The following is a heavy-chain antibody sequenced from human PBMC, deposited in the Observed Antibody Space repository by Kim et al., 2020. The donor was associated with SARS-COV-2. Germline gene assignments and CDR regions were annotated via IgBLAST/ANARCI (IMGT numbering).Heavy chain of an antibody. D-gene: IGHD3-9*01. Sequence: ASVKVSCKASGYTFTSYGISWVRQAPGQGLEWMGWISAYNGNTNYAQKLQGRVTMTTDTSTSTAYMELRSLRSDDTAVYYCARPAHLTGYPSLLFPPDYWGQGTLVTVSS. CDR2: ISAYNGNT. CDR1: GYTFTSYG. J-gene: IGHJ4*02. CDR3: ARPAHLTGYPSLLFPPDY. V-gene: IGHV1-18*04.